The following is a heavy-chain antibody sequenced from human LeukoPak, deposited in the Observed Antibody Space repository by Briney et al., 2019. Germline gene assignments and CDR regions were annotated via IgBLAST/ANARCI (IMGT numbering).Heavy chain of an antibody. D-gene: IGHD3-3*01. Sequence: SETLSLTCTVSGGSISSHYWSWIRQPPGKGLEWIGYIYTTGNTNYNPSLKGRVTISLDTSKNQFSLNLSSVTAAGTAVYYCAKHDTVFGAAHFYMDVWGKGTTVTVSS. V-gene: IGHV4-4*08. CDR1: GGSISSHY. CDR2: IYTTGNT. CDR3: AKHDTVFGAAHFYMDV. J-gene: IGHJ6*03.